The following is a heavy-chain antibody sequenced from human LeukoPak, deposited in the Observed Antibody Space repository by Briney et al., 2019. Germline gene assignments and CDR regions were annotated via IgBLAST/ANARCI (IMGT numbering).Heavy chain of an antibody. J-gene: IGHJ4*02. CDR2: INHSGST. V-gene: IGHV4-34*01. CDR1: GGSFSGYY. CDR3: ARGLVGYSYGA. Sequence: KPSETLSLTCAVYGGSFSGYYWSWIRQPPGKGLEWIGEINHSGSTNYNPSLKSRVTISVDTSKNQFSLKLSSVTAADTAVYYCARGLVGYSYGARGQGTLVTVSS. D-gene: IGHD5-18*01.